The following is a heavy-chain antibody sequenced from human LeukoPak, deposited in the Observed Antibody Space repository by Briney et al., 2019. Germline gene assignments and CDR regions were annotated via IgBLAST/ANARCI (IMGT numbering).Heavy chain of an antibody. D-gene: IGHD2-21*02. CDR2: ISYDGSNK. J-gene: IGHJ4*02. Sequence: PGGSLRLSCAASGLTFSSYAMHWVRQAPGKGLEWVAVISYDGSNKYYADSVKGRFTISRDNSKNTLYLQMNSLRAEDTAVYYCAKVPFVVVTAIPPDYWGQGTLVTVSS. CDR3: AKVPFVVVTAIPPDY. CDR1: GLTFSSYA. V-gene: IGHV3-30-3*01.